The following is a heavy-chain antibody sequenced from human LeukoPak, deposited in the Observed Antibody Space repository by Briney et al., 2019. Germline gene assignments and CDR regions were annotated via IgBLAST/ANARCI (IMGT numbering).Heavy chain of an antibody. Sequence: PSETLSLTCTVSGGSISSYYWSWIRQPAGKGLGWIGRIYTSGSTNYNPSLKSRVTMSVDTSKNQFSLKLSSVTAADTAVYYCARDRRGIVVVPAALDAFDIWGQGTMVTVSS. D-gene: IGHD2-2*01. CDR1: GGSISSYY. J-gene: IGHJ3*02. CDR2: IYTSGST. V-gene: IGHV4-4*07. CDR3: ARDRRGIVVVPAALDAFDI.